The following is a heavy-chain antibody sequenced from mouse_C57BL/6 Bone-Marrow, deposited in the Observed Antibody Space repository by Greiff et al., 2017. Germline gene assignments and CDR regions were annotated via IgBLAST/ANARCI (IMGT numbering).Heavy chain of an antibody. CDR1: GFTFSSYA. V-gene: IGHV5-9-1*02. CDR3: TRGGGLRNFDY. CDR2: ISSGGDYI. Sequence: LQQSGEGLVKPGGSLKLSCAASGFTFSSYAMSWVRQTPEKRLEWVAYISSGGDYIYYADTVKGRFTISRDNARNTLYLQMSSLKSEDTAVYYCTRGGGLRNFDYWGQGTTLTVSS. J-gene: IGHJ2*01. D-gene: IGHD6-5*01.